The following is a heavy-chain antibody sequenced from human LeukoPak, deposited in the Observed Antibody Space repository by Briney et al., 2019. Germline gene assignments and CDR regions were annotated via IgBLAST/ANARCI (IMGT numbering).Heavy chain of an antibody. CDR1: GFIVSTNY. CDR3: ARDHPPGDY. Sequence: GGSLRPSCAASGFIVSTNYMSWVRQAPGKGLEWVSVIYSGGRTYYADSVKGRFTISRDNSKSTLYLQMNSLRAEDTAVYYSARDHPPGDYWGQGTLVTVSS. V-gene: IGHV3-53*01. CDR2: IYSGGRT. J-gene: IGHJ4*02.